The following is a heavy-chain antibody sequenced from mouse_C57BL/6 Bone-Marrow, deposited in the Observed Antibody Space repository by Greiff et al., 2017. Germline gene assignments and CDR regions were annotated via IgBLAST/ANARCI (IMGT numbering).Heavy chain of an antibody. CDR1: GFTFSDFY. CDR3: AGVSYYGRYARRY. V-gene: IGHV7-1*01. D-gene: IGHD1-1*01. Sequence: EVKLVESGGGLVQSGRSLRLSCATSGFTFSDFYMEWVRQAPGKGLEWIASSRNKANDYTTEYSASVKGRFIVSRATSQSILYLQMTALRAEDSVISDGAGVSYYGRYARRYWGQGTTVTVSS. CDR2: SRNKANDYTT. J-gene: IGHJ2*01.